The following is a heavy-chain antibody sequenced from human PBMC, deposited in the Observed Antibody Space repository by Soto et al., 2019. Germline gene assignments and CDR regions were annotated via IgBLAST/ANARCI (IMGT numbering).Heavy chain of an antibody. J-gene: IGHJ5*02. CDR3: ARGGLTPRTLGWFDP. CDR1: GGTFSSYT. D-gene: IGHD6-13*01. V-gene: IGHV1-69*02. CDR2: IIPILGIA. Sequence: QVQLVQSGAEVKKPGSSVKVSCKASGGTFSSYTISWVRQAPGQGLEWMGRIIPILGIANYAQKFQGRVTITADKSTSTAYRELSSLRSEDTAVYYCARGGLTPRTLGWFDPWGQGTLVTVSS.